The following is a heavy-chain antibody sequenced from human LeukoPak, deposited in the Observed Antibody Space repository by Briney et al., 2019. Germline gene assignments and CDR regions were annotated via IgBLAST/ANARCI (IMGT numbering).Heavy chain of an antibody. V-gene: IGHV1-69*06. D-gene: IGHD6-19*01. CDR1: GGTFSSYA. Sequence: ASVKVSCKASGGTFSSYAISWVRQAPGQGLEWMGGIIPIFATVHYAQKFQGRVTITADKSTSTAYMELSSLRSEDTAVYYCARGGWHGAFDIWGQGTMVTVSS. CDR2: IIPIFATV. J-gene: IGHJ3*02. CDR3: ARGGWHGAFDI.